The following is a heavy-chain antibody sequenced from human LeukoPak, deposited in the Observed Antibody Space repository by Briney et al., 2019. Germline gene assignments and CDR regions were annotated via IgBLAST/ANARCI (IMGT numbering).Heavy chain of an antibody. CDR3: ARDSGGSGNFDY. CDR2: IYHSGST. D-gene: IGHD3-10*01. CDR1: GGSISSGGYS. Sequence: PSETLSLTCAVSGGSISSGGYSWSWIRQPPGKGLEWIGYIYHSGSTYYNPSLKSRVTISVDRSKNRFSLKLSSVTAADTAVYYCARDSGGSGNFDYWGREPWSPSPQ. J-gene: IGHJ4*02. V-gene: IGHV4-30-2*01.